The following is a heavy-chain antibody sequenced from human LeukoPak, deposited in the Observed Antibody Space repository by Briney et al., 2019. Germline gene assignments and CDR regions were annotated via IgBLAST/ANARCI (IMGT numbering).Heavy chain of an antibody. J-gene: IGHJ4*02. D-gene: IGHD5-12*01. CDR2: INTNTGNP. CDR3: ARDGYGLRFRSFDY. V-gene: IGHV7-4-1*02. Sequence: ASEKVSCKASGYTFTGYYMHWVRQAPGQGLEWMGWINTNTGNPTYAQGFTGRFVFSLDTSVSTAYLQISSLKAEDTAVYYCARDGYGLRFRSFDYWGQGTLVTVSS. CDR1: GYTFTGYY.